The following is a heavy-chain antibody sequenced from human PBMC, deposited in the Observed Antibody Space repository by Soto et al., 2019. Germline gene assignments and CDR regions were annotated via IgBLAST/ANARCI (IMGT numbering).Heavy chain of an antibody. J-gene: IGHJ6*02. CDR2: ISYDGSNK. CDR3: ANIDPIFTVTYYYYGMDV. CDR1: GFTFSSYG. Sequence: GGSLRLSCAASGFTFSSYGMHWVRQAPGKGLEWVAVISYDGSNKYYADSVKGRFTISRDNSKNTLYLQMNSLRAEDTAVYYCANIDPIFTVTYYYYGMDVWGQGTTVTVSS. D-gene: IGHD4-4*01. V-gene: IGHV3-30*18.